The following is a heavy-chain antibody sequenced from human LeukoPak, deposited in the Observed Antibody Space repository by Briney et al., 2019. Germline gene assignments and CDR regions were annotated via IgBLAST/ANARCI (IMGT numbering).Heavy chain of an antibody. CDR3: ASIAVADDFDY. J-gene: IGHJ4*02. CDR2: ISSSSSYI. Sequence: GGSLRLSCAASGFTCSSYSMNWVRQAPGKGLEWVSSISSSSSYIYYADSVKGRFTISRDNAKNSLYLQMNSLRAEDTAVYYCASIAVADDFDYWGQGTLVTVSS. V-gene: IGHV3-21*01. D-gene: IGHD6-19*01. CDR1: GFTCSSYS.